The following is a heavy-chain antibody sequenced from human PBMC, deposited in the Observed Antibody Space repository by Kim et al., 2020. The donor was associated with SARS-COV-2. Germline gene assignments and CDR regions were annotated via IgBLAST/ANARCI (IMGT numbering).Heavy chain of an antibody. J-gene: IGHJ5*01. D-gene: IGHD1-26*01. CDR2: INHSGST. V-gene: IGHV4-34*01. Sequence: SETLSLTCAVYGGSFSGYYWSWIRQPPGKGLEWIGEINHSGSTNYNPSLKSRVTISVDTSKNQFSLKLSSVTAADTAVYYCARPGLLQRRWFDSWGQRT. CDR3: ARPGLLQRRWFDS. CDR1: GGSFSGYY.